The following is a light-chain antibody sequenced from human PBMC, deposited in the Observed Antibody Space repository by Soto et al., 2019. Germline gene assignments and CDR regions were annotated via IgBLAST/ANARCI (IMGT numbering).Light chain of an antibody. J-gene: IGLJ3*02. CDR2: EVN. V-gene: IGLV2-14*01. Sequence: QSALTQPASVSGSPGQSITISCTGTSSDVGGYNFVSWYQQYPGKAPKLMIYEVNSRPSGVSNRFSGSKFGNTASLTISGLRAEDEADYYCSSWTSRTTQVLGGGTKVTVL. CDR3: SSWTSRTTQV. CDR1: SSDVGGYNF.